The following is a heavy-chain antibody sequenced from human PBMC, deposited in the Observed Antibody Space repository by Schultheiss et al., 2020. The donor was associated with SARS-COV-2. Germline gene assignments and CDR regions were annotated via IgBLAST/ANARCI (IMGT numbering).Heavy chain of an antibody. Sequence: SETLSLTCTVYGGSISSYYWSWIRQPPGKGLEWIGYIYYSGSTHYNPSLKSRVTITLDTSKNQFSLYLSSVTAADTAVYYCARVDLSASNWFDPWGQGTLVTVSS. J-gene: IGHJ5*02. CDR1: GGSISSYY. CDR2: IYYSGST. CDR3: ARVDLSASNWFDP. V-gene: IGHV4-59*01.